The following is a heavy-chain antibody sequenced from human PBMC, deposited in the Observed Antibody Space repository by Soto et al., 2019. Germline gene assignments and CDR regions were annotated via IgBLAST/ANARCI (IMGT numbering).Heavy chain of an antibody. V-gene: IGHV1-18*01. D-gene: IGHD5-12*01. Sequence: QVQLVQSGAEVKKPGASVKVSCKASGYTVTSYGISWVRQAPGQGLEWMGWISAYNGNTNYAQKLQGRVTMTTDTSTSTAYMELRSLRSDDTAVYYCVRDVRGHYYYYGMDVWGQGTTVTVSS. J-gene: IGHJ6*02. CDR3: VRDVRGHYYYYGMDV. CDR2: ISAYNGNT. CDR1: GYTVTSYG.